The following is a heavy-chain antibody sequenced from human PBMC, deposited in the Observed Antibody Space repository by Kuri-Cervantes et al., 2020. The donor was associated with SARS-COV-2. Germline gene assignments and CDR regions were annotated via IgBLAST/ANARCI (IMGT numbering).Heavy chain of an antibody. CDR3: AREYSSSSGKGFDY. D-gene: IGHD6-6*01. J-gene: IGHJ4*02. Sequence: SETLSLTCTVSGGSITGYYWSWIRQTPGKGLEWIGYIYYSGSTNYNPSLKSRVTISVDTSKNQFSLKLSSVTAADTAVYYCAREYSSSSGKGFDYWGQGTLVTVSS. V-gene: IGHV4-59*01. CDR1: GGSITGYY. CDR2: IYYSGST.